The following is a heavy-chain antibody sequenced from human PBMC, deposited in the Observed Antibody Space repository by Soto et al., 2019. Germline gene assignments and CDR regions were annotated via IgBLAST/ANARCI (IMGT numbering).Heavy chain of an antibody. CDR3: ARDLYCSGSYFTNY. CDR2: ISPHKDDT. Sequence: APVKVSCKPSGYTFSSNGISWVRQAPGQGLEWMGWISPHKDDTYYAQRLQGRVTMTTDTSTSTAYQELRSLRSDDTAVYFCARDLYCSGSYFTNYWGQGTLVTVSS. D-gene: IGHD3-10*01. CDR1: GYTFSSNG. V-gene: IGHV1-18*01. J-gene: IGHJ4*02.